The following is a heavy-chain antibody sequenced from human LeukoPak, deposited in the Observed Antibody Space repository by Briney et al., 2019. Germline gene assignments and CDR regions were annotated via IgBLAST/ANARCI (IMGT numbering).Heavy chain of an antibody. Sequence: GGSLRLSCTASGLSFSKNTMNWVRQAPGKGLGWVASISGSSNYIYYADSVKGRFIISRDNAQNLLYLQMNGLRAEDTAVYYCARDSPSSAYHPVFDQWGQGTLVTVSS. V-gene: IGHV3-21*01. J-gene: IGHJ4*02. CDR3: ARDSPSSAYHPVFDQ. D-gene: IGHD3-22*01. CDR2: ISGSSNYI. CDR1: GLSFSKNT.